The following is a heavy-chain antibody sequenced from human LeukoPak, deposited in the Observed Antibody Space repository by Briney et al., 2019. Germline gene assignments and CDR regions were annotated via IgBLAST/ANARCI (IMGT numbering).Heavy chain of an antibody. J-gene: IGHJ6*03. V-gene: IGHV3-30*02. CDR2: IRYDGSNK. CDR3: AKDGHIEWELLRGWCYYYMDV. CDR1: GFTFSSYG. D-gene: IGHD1-26*01. Sequence: PGGSLRLSCAASGFTFSSYGMHWVRQAPGKGLEWVTFIRYDGSNKYYADSVKGRFTISRDNSKNTLYLQMNSLRADDTAVYYCAKDGHIEWELLRGWCYYYMDVWGKGTTVTISS.